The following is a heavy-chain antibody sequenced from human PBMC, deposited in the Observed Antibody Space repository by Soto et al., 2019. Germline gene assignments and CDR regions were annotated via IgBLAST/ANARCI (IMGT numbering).Heavy chain of an antibody. V-gene: IGHV4-59*01. Sequence: ETLSVTGSGSGGSLNSYYCSWIRQPPEKGLEWIGYIYYSGSTNYNPSLKSRVTISVDTSKNQFSLKLSSVTAADTAVYFCSRARDYYGSGSSTLFDYWGQGTLVTVSS. J-gene: IGHJ4*02. D-gene: IGHD3-10*01. CDR1: GGSLNSYY. CDR2: IYYSGST. CDR3: SRARDYYGSGSSTLFDY.